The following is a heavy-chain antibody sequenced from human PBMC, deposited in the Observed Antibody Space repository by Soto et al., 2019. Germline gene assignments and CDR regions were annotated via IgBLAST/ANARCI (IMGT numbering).Heavy chain of an antibody. J-gene: IGHJ5*02. CDR1: GYTFSNYG. Sequence: ASVKVSCKTSGYTFSNYGITWVRQVPGQPLEWLGWISLYSDGTNYAQKFQGRVSMTTDTSTTTAYMELRSLRSDGTAVYYCARVVPGAEAWFGPWGQGTLVTISS. CDR2: ISLYSDGT. V-gene: IGHV1-18*01. D-gene: IGHD2-2*01. CDR3: ARVVPGAEAWFGP.